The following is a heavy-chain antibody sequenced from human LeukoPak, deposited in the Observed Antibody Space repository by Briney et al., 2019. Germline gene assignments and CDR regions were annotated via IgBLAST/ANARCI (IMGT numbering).Heavy chain of an antibody. V-gene: IGHV3-23*01. CDR1: GSTFRSYA. CDR3: AKGSREYHLLFDYYYYMDV. CDR2: ISGSGGST. Sequence: GGSLRLSCAASGSTFRSYAMTWVRQAPGKGLEWVSAISGSGGSTYYADSVKGRLTISRDNSKNTLYLQMNSLRADATAVKSCAKGSREYHLLFDYYYYMDVWGKGTTVTVSS. D-gene: IGHD2-2*01. J-gene: IGHJ6*03.